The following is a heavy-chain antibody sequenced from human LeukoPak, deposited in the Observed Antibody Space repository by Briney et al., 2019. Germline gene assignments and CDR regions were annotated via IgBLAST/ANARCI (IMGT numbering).Heavy chain of an antibody. D-gene: IGHD2-15*01. V-gene: IGHV4-30-2*01. Sequence: SETLSLTCAVSGGSISSGGYSWSWIRQPPGKGLEWIGYIYRSGSTYYNPSLKSRVTISVDRSKNQFSLKLSSVTAADTAVYYCAGTDCSGGSCYFDYWGQGTLVTVSS. CDR3: AGTDCSGGSCYFDY. CDR1: GGSISSGGYS. J-gene: IGHJ4*02. CDR2: IYRSGST.